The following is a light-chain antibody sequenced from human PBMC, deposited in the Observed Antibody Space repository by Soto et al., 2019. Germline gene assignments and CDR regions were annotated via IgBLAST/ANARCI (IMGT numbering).Light chain of an antibody. Sequence: ILMTQSPSSLSASVGDRVTITCRASQTISSWLAWYQQKPGKAPKLLIYKASTLKSGVPSRFSGSGSGTEFTLTISSLQPDDFATYYCQHHNSYSEAFGQGTKVDIK. CDR2: KAS. V-gene: IGKV1-5*03. CDR1: QTISSW. J-gene: IGKJ1*01. CDR3: QHHNSYSEA.